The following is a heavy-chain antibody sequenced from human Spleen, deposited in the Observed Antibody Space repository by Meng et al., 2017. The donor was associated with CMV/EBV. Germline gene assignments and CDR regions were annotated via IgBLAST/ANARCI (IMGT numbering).Heavy chain of an antibody. D-gene: IGHD6-13*01. Sequence: LSLTCAASGFTSSSYAMSWVRQPPGKGLEWVSVIYSGGTSTYYADSVKGRFTISRDNSENTLYLQIDSLRPEDTAVYYCAKRAAYSSSWYLDYWGQGTLVTVSS. J-gene: IGHJ4*02. CDR2: IYSGGTST. CDR1: GFTSSSYA. V-gene: IGHV3-23*03. CDR3: AKRAAYSSSWYLDY.